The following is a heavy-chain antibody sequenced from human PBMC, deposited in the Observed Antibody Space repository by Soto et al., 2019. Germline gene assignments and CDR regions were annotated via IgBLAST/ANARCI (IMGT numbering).Heavy chain of an antibody. CDR3: ARDKWDCSGGSCGYYYGMDV. CDR1: GGSISSGGYY. V-gene: IGHV4-31*03. CDR2: IYYSGST. J-gene: IGHJ6*02. D-gene: IGHD2-15*01. Sequence: SETLSLTCTVSGGSISSGGYYWSWIRQHPGKGLEWIGYIYYSGSTYYNPCLKSRVTISVDTSKNQFSLKLSSVTAADTAVYYCARDKWDCSGGSCGYYYGMDVWGQGTTVTVSS.